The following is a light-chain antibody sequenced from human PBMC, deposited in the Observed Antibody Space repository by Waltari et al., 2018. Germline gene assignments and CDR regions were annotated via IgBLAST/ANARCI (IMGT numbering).Light chain of an antibody. CDR1: DIGLKS. J-gene: IGLJ2*01. Sequence: SYVLTQPPSVSVAPGKTARITCGGDDIGLKSVHGYQQKPGQGPVRVVYDDSDRPSGIAERFFGSNAGNTATLTISRVEAGDEADYYCQVWDSSSDQVVFGGGTKLTVL. CDR3: QVWDSSSDQVV. V-gene: IGLV3-21*03. CDR2: DDS.